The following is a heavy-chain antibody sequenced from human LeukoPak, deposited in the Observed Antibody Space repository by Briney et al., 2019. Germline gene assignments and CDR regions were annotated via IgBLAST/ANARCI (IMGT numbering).Heavy chain of an antibody. D-gene: IGHD2-2*02. J-gene: IGHJ5*02. CDR1: GYTLTELS. Sequence: PWASAKVSCKVSGYTLTELSMHWVRQAPGKGLEWMGGFDPEDGETIYAQKFQGRVTMTEDTSTDTAYMELSSLRSEDTAVYYCATSAGGYQLLYNWFDPWGQGTLVTVSS. V-gene: IGHV1-24*01. CDR2: FDPEDGET. CDR3: ATSAGGYQLLYNWFDP.